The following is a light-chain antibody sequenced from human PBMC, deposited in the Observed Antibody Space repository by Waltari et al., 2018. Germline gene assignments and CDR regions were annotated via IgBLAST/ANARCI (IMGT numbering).Light chain of an antibody. CDR3: QQSYNAPRT. Sequence: DIQMTQSPSSLSASVGDRVTITCRASQSISTYLNWYQQKPGKAPNLMIYARSTCQSGVPSRFSGSGSETDFTLTISIPQPEDFATYYCQQSYNAPRTFGLGTKVDIK. CDR2: ARS. J-gene: IGKJ3*01. V-gene: IGKV1-39*01. CDR1: QSISTY.